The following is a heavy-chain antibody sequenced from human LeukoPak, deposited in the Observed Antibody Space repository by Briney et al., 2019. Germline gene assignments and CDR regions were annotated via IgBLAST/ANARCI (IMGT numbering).Heavy chain of an antibody. V-gene: IGHV4-59*11. CDR1: GVSISGHY. CDR2: INPSGTT. Sequence: SETLSLTCTVSGVSISGHYCSWIWQPPGKGLEWIGYINPSGTTDYNPSLRSRVTISLDTSNNQFSLKLTSVTAADTAVYYCAARLAAAGTIYFDFWGQGSLVTVSS. CDR3: AARLAAAGTIYFDF. J-gene: IGHJ4*02. D-gene: IGHD6-13*01.